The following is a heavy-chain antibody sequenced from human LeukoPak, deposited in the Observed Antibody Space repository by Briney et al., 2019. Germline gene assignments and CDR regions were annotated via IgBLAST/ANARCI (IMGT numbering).Heavy chain of an antibody. V-gene: IGHV1-2*02. CDR1: GYTFTGYH. Sequence: ASVKVSCKASGYTFTGYHMHWVRQAPGQGLEWMGWINPNSGDTNYAQKFQDRLTITADKSTSTAYMELSSLRSEDTAVYYCASATLRCSGGSCYEMDVWGKGTTVTVSS. J-gene: IGHJ6*04. D-gene: IGHD2-15*01. CDR3: ASATLRCSGGSCYEMDV. CDR2: INPNSGDT.